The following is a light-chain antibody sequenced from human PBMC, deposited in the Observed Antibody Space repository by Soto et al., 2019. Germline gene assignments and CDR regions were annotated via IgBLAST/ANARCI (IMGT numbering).Light chain of an antibody. Sequence: DIQMTQSPSTLSASVGDRVTITCRASQSISSWLAWYQQKPGKAPKLLIYKASTLKSGVPSRFIGSGSGTEFTLTISSLQPDDFATYYCQQLNGYPFTFGPGTKVDVK. J-gene: IGKJ3*01. CDR1: QSISSW. V-gene: IGKV1-5*03. CDR3: QQLNGYPFT. CDR2: KAS.